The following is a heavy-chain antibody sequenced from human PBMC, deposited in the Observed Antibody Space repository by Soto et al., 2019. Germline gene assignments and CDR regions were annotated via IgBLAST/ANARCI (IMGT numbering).Heavy chain of an antibody. CDR3: AREGHKWLRRYGMDV. CDR2: IYYSGST. D-gene: IGHD5-12*01. Sequence: SETLSLTCTVSGGSISSGGYYWSWIRQHPGKGLEWIGYIYYSGSTYYNPSLKSRVTISVDTSKNQFSLKLSSVTAADTAVYYCAREGHKWLRRYGMDVWGQGTTVTVSS. J-gene: IGHJ6*02. CDR1: GGSISSGGYY. V-gene: IGHV4-31*03.